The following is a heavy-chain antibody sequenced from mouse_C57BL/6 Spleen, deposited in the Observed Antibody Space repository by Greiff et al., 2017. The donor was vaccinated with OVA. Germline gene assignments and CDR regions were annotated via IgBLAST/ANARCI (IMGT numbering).Heavy chain of an antibody. CDR2: ISNGGGST. CDR3: ARGSTMITTRFYAMDY. Sequence: EVKVVESGGGLVQPGGSLKLSCAASGFTFSDYYMYWVRQTPEKRLEWVAYISNGGGSTYYPDTVKGRFTISRDNAKNTLYLQMIRLKSEDTAMYYCARGSTMITTRFYAMDYWGQGTSVTVSS. J-gene: IGHJ4*01. V-gene: IGHV5-12*01. D-gene: IGHD2-4*01. CDR1: GFTFSDYY.